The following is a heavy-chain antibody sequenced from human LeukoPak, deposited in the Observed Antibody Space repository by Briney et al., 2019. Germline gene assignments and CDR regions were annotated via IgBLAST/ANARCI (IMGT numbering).Heavy chain of an antibody. CDR3: ARGLSRTPPGGY. CDR1: RGPFSGYY. V-gene: IGHV4-34*01. J-gene: IGHJ4*02. Sequence: SETLSLTCAVYRGPFSGYYWSWIRQPPGKGLEWIGEINHSGSTNYNPSLKSRVTISVDTSKNQFSLKLSSVTAADTAVYYCARGLSRTPPGGYWGQGTLVTVSS. CDR2: INHSGST. D-gene: IGHD2-2*01.